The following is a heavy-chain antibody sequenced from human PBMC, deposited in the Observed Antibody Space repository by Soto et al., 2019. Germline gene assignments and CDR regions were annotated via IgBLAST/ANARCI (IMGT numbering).Heavy chain of an antibody. D-gene: IGHD3-22*01. J-gene: IGHJ5*02. Sequence: GASVKVSCKASGYAFTGYYMHWVRQAPGQGLEWMGWINPNSGGTNYAQKFQGWVTMTRDTSISTAYMELSRLRSDDTAVYYCARDPYYGVKGWSDPWGQGTLVTVSS. V-gene: IGHV1-2*04. CDR1: GYAFTGYY. CDR3: ARDPYYGVKGWSDP. CDR2: INPNSGGT.